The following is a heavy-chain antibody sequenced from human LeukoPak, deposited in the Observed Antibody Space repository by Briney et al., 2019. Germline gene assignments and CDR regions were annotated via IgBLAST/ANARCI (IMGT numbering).Heavy chain of an antibody. D-gene: IGHD3-22*01. CDR2: ISYDGSNK. CDR3: AKYYYDSSGELFDW. V-gene: IGHV3-30*07. Sequence: PGGSLRLSCAASGFTFSSYAMHWVRQAPGKGLEWVAVISYDGSNKYYADSVKGRFTISRDNSKNTLYLQMNSLRAEDTAVYYCAKYYYDSSGELFDWWGQGTLVTVSS. CDR1: GFTFSSYA. J-gene: IGHJ4*02.